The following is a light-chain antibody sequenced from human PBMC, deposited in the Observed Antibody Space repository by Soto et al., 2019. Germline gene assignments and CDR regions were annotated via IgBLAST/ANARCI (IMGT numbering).Light chain of an antibody. J-gene: IGLJ3*02. CDR3: TSYVGSDIWV. V-gene: IGLV2-8*01. CDR1: SSDVGAYKY. CDR2: EVS. Sequence: QSVLTQPPSASGSPGQSVTISCTGTSSDVGAYKYVSWYQQYPGKAPKLMIYEVSKRPSGVPDRFSGSKSGNTASLTVSGLQXXXEADYYCTSYVGSDIWVFGGGTQLTVL.